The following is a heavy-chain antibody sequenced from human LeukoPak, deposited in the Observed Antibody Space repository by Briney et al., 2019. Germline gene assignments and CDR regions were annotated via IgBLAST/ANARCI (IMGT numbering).Heavy chain of an antibody. CDR3: ASAHGGYSSSSGVDY. Sequence: SVKVSCKASGGTFSSYAISGVRQAPGQGLEWMGRIVPILGIANYAQKFQGRVTITADKSTSTAYMELSSLRSEDTAVYYCASAHGGYSSSSGVDYWGQGTLVTVSS. D-gene: IGHD6-13*01. V-gene: IGHV1-69*04. J-gene: IGHJ4*02. CDR1: GGTFSSYA. CDR2: IVPILGIA.